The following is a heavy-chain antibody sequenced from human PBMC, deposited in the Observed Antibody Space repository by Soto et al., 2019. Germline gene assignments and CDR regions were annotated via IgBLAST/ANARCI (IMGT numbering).Heavy chain of an antibody. J-gene: IGHJ6*02. D-gene: IGHD6-13*01. CDR1: GGTFSSYA. CDR2: IIPIFGTS. Sequence: QVQLVQSGAEVKKPGSSVKVSCKASGGTFSSYAISWVRQAPGQGLEWMGGIIPIFGTSNYAQKFQGRVTITADESTSTAYMELSSLRSEETAVYYCAREIAAAGTSRYYYYGMDVWGQGTTVTVSS. V-gene: IGHV1-69*12. CDR3: AREIAAAGTSRYYYYGMDV.